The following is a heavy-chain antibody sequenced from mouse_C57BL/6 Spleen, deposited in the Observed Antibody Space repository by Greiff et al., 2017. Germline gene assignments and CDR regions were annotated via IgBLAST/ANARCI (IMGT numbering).Heavy chain of an antibody. J-gene: IGHJ4*01. D-gene: IGHD2-12*01. V-gene: IGHV1-52*01. CDR1: GYTFTSYW. CDR3: ARGKLYYYAMDY. Sequence: QVQLQQPGAELVRPGSSVKLSCKASGYTFTSYWMHWVKQRPIQGLEWIGNIDPSDSETNYNQKFKDKATLTVDKSSSTAYMQLSSLTSEDSAVYYCARGKLYYYAMDYWGQGTSVTVSS. CDR2: IDPSDSET.